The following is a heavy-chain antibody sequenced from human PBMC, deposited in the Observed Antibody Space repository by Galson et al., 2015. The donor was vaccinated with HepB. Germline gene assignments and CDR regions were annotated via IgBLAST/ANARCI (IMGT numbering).Heavy chain of an antibody. J-gene: IGHJ4*02. D-gene: IGHD3-22*01. Sequence: ETLSLTCAVYGGSFSGYYWSWIRQPPGKGLEWIGEINHSGSTNYNPSLKSRVTISVDTSKNQSSLKLSSVTAADTAVYYCASITMIVFIGYYFDYWGQGTLVTVSS. V-gene: IGHV4-34*01. CDR2: INHSGST. CDR1: GGSFSGYY. CDR3: ASITMIVFIGYYFDY.